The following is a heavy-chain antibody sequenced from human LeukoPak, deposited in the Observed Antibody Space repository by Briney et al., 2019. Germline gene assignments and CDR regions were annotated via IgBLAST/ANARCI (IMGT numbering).Heavy chain of an antibody. Sequence: ASVNVSCKASGYTFTSYYVHWVRQAPGQGLEWMGIINPSGGSTTYAQKFQGRVTMTRDTSTSTVYMELSSLRSEDTAVYYCARETGMTPPNYYYYGMDVWGQGITVTVSS. J-gene: IGHJ6*02. CDR1: GYTFTSYY. CDR3: ARETGMTPPNYYYYGMDV. V-gene: IGHV1-46*01. D-gene: IGHD1-14*01. CDR2: INPSGGST.